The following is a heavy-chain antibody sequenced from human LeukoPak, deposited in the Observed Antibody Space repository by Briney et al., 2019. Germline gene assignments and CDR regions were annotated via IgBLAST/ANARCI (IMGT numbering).Heavy chain of an antibody. J-gene: IGHJ4*02. Sequence: GGSLRLSCAASGFTFSSYAMSWVRQAPGKGLEWVSAISGSGGSTYYADSVKGRFTISRDNSKTTLYLQMNSLRAEDTAVYYCAKDRTITMAFYYGDWGQGTLVTVSS. CDR2: ISGSGGST. CDR3: AKDRTITMAFYYGD. D-gene: IGHD3-10*01. CDR1: GFTFSSYA. V-gene: IGHV3-23*01.